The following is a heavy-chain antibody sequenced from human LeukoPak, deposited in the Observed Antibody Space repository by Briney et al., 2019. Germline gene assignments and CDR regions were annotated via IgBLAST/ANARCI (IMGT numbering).Heavy chain of an antibody. CDR1: GFTFSSYS. CDR3: ACSYYDFWSGYYGDY. Sequence: GGSLRLSCAASGFTFSSYSMNWVRQAPGKGLEWVSSISSSSSYIYYADSVKGRFTISRDNAKNSLYLQMNSLRAEDTAVYHCACSYYDFWSGYYGDYWGQGTLVTVSS. J-gene: IGHJ4*02. CDR2: ISSSSSYI. V-gene: IGHV3-21*01. D-gene: IGHD3-3*01.